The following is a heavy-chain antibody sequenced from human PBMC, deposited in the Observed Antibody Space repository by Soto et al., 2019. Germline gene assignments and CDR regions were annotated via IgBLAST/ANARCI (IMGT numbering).Heavy chain of an antibody. V-gene: IGHV4-59*08. D-gene: IGHD3-3*01. CDR2: IYYSGST. J-gene: IGHJ3*02. CDR3: ARSIGVTYYDFWSGYTNDAFDI. Sequence: ASETLSLTCTVSGGSISSYYWGWIRQPPGKGLGWIGYIYYSGSTNYNPSLKSRVTISVDTSKNQFSLKLSSVTAADTAVYYCARSIGVTYYDFWSGYTNDAFDIWGQGTMVTVSS. CDR1: GGSISSYY.